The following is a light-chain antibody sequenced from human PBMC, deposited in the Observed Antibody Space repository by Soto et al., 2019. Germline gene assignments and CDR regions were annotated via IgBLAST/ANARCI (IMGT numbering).Light chain of an antibody. J-gene: IGLJ1*01. V-gene: IGLV2-8*01. Sequence: SGLTQPPSASGSPGQSVTIACTGTSSDVGGYNYVSWYQQHPGKAPKVIIYEVSKRPSGVPDRFSGSKSGSTASLTVSGLQAEDEADYYCSSYAVTNIFVFGTGTKV. CDR3: SSYAVTNIFV. CDR1: SSDVGGYNY. CDR2: EVS.